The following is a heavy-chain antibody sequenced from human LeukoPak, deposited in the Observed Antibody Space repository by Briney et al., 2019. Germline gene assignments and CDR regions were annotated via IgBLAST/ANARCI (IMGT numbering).Heavy chain of an antibody. CDR1: GGSFSGYY. CDR2: INHSGST. D-gene: IGHD6-13*01. V-gene: IGHV4-34*01. J-gene: IGHJ4*02. Sequence: SETLSLTCAVYGGSFSGYYWSWIRQPPGKGLERIGEINHSGSTNYNPSLKSRVTISVDTSKNQFSLKLSSVTAADTAVYYCARGGRRLTHSSSWLTYFDYWGQGTLVTVSS. CDR3: ARGGRRLTHSSSWLTYFDY.